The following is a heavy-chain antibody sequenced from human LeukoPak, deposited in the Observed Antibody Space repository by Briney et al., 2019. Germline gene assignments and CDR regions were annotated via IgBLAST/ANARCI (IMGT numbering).Heavy chain of an antibody. CDR2: MYYDGSS. CDR3: ARRSDSGSDDGEDYFDY. V-gene: IGHV4-39*01. Sequence: ETLSLACTVSGGSINSGTFYWGWIRQPPGKGLEWIGGMYYDGSSYYNPSLKSRVTTSVDTSKNQFSLKLTSVTAADTAVYFCARRSDSGSDDGEDYFDYWGQGTLVTVSS. CDR1: GGSINSGTFY. J-gene: IGHJ4*02. D-gene: IGHD1-26*01.